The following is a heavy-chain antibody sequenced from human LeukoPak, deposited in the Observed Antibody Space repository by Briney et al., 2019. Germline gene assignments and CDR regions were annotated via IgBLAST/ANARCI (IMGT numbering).Heavy chain of an antibody. J-gene: IGHJ4*02. CDR2: IYTSGST. Sequence: PSETLSLTCTVSGGSISSYYWSWIRQPAGKGLEWIGRIYTSGSTNYNPSLKSRVTISVDTSKNQFSLKLTSVTAADTAVYYCARRALDTSGSYYNPQPFDYWGQGTLVTVSS. CDR3: ARRALDTSGSYYNPQPFDY. CDR1: GGSISSYY. V-gene: IGHV4-4*07. D-gene: IGHD3-10*01.